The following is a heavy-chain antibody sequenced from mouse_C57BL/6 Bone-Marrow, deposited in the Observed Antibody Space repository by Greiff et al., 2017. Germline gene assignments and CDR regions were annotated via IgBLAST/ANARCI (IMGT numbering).Heavy chain of an antibody. D-gene: IGHD1-1*02. Sequence: VQLQQSGAELAKPGASVKLSCKASGYTFTSYWMHWVKQRPGQGLEWIGYINPSSGYTKYNQKFKDKDTLTANNSSSTAYMQLSSLTYEDSAVYYCARIRGSPAWFAYWGQGTLVTVSA. J-gene: IGHJ3*01. CDR2: INPSSGYT. CDR3: ARIRGSPAWFAY. CDR1: GYTFTSYW. V-gene: IGHV1-7*01.